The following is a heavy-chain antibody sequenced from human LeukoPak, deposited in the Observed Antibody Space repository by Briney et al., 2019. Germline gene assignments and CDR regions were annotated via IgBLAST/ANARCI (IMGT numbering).Heavy chain of an antibody. J-gene: IGHJ4*02. CDR2: IIPIFGTA. CDR3: ARDRPGMGFDY. CDR1: GGTFSSYA. Sequence: SVKVSCKASGGTFSSYAFSWVRQAPGQGLEWMGRIIPIFGTADYAQKFQGRITITTDESTSTAYMEPSSPRSEDTAVYYCARDRPGMGFDYWGQGTLVSVSS. D-gene: IGHD3-16*01. V-gene: IGHV1-69*05.